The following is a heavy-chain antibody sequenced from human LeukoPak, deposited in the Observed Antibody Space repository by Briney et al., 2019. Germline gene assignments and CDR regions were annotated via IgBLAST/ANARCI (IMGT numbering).Heavy chain of an antibody. J-gene: IGHJ4*02. CDR2: ISAYNGNT. D-gene: IGHD5-12*01. V-gene: IGHV1-18*01. CDR3: ARVGPSGYGDDY. CDR1: GYTFTSYG. Sequence: ASVKVSCKASGYTFTSYGISWVRQAPGQGLDWMGWISAYNGNTNSAQKLQGRVTMTTDTSTTTSYMALSSLRSDDPAVYYCARVGPSGYGDDYWGQGTLVTVSS.